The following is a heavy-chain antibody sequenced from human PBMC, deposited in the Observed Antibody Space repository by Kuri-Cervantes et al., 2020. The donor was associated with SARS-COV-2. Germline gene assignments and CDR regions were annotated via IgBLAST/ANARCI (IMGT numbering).Heavy chain of an antibody. CDR2: VRGKANNYAT. Sequence: GGSLRLSCEVFGFLFSASAIHWVRQGSGKGLEWVGRVRGKANNYATAYAVSVKGRFTISRDDSKNMAYLQMNSLKTEDTAVYYCTTLIDYWGQGALVTVSS. CDR3: TTLIDY. V-gene: IGHV3-73*01. CDR1: GFLFSASA. J-gene: IGHJ4*02.